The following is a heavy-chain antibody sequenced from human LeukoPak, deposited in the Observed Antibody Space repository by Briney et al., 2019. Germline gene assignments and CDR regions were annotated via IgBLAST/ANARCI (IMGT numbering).Heavy chain of an antibody. CDR1: GFTFGDYA. V-gene: IGHV3-49*03. J-gene: IGHJ4*02. CDR2: IRSKAYGGTT. CDR3: TRVGRGYSYGCLDY. Sequence: GGSLRLSCTASGFTFGDYAMSWFRQAPGKGLEWVGFIRSKAYGGTTEYAASVKGRFTISRDDSKSIAYLQMSSLKTEDTAVYYCTRVGRGYSYGCLDYWGQGTLVTVSS. D-gene: IGHD5-18*01.